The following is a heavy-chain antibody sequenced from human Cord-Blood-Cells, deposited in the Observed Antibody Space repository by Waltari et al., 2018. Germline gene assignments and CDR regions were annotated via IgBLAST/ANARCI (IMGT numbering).Heavy chain of an antibody. J-gene: IGHJ3*02. V-gene: IGHV3-33*01. CDR2: IWYDGSNK. CDR3: ARDLTGDRGAFDI. CDR1: GFTFSSYG. D-gene: IGHD3-9*01. Sequence: QVQLVESGGGVVQPGRSLRLSCAASGFTFSSYGMHWVRQAPGKGLEWVAVIWYDGSNKDYADSVKGRFTISRDNSKNTLYLQMNSLRAEDTAVYYCARDLTGDRGAFDIWGQGTMVTVSS.